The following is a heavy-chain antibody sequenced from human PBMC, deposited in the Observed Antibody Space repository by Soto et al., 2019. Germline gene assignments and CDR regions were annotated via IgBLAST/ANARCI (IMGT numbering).Heavy chain of an antibody. CDR1: GFTFSSYG. CDR2: ISYDGSNK. D-gene: IGHD3-22*01. J-gene: IGHJ4*02. V-gene: IGHV3-30*18. Sequence: PGGSLRLSCAASGFTFSSYGMHWVRQAPGKGLEWVAVISYDGSNKYYADSVKGGFTIARDNSKNTLYLQMNSLRAEDTAVYYCAKDRGLTYHYDSSGSPRPNDYWGQGTLVTFSS. CDR3: AKDRGLTYHYDSSGSPRPNDY.